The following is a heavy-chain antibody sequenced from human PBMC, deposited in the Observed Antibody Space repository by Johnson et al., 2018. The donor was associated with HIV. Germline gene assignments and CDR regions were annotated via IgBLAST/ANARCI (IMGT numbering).Heavy chain of an antibody. CDR1: GFTFNDYA. CDR3: AKEKDYGAFDI. J-gene: IGHJ3*02. CDR2: IRWNSENI. V-gene: IGHV3-9*01. D-gene: IGHD3-16*01. Sequence: LLVESGGGLVQPGRSLRLSCAASGFTFNDYAMHWVRQVPGKGLEWVSGIRWNSENIAYADSVRGRFTLSRDNSKNTLYLQMNSLRAEDTAMYYCAKEKDYGAFDIWGQGTMVTVSS.